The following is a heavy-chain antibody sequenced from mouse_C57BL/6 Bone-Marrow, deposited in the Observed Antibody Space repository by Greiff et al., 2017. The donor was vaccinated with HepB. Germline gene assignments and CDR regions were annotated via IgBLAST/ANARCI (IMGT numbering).Heavy chain of an antibody. CDR2: INSDGGST. CDR1: EYEFPSHD. J-gene: IGHJ3*01. CDR3: ARIYYGNYGFAY. D-gene: IGHD2-1*01. Sequence: EAMLVESGGGLVQPGESLKLSCESNEYEFPSHDMSWVRKTPEKRLELVAAINSDGGSTYYPDTMERRFIISRDNTKKTLYLQMSSLRSEDTALYYCARIYYGNYGFAYWGQGTLVTVSA. V-gene: IGHV5-2*01.